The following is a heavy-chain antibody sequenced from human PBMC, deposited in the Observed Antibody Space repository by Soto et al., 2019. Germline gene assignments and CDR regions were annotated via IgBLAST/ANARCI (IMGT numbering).Heavy chain of an antibody. CDR1: GFTFSSYA. Sequence: PGWSLRLSSAASGFTFSSYAMSWVRQAPGRGLEWVSAISGSGGSTYYADSVKGRFTISRDNSKNTLYLQMNRLRAEDTAVYYCAKDPSGGYLSYYYYGMDVWGQGTTVTVSS. D-gene: IGHD3-22*01. CDR2: ISGSGGST. CDR3: AKDPSGGYLSYYYYGMDV. V-gene: IGHV3-23*01. J-gene: IGHJ6*02.